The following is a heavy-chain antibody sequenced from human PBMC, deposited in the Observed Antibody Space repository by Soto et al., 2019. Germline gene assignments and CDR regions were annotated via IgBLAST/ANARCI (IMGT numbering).Heavy chain of an antibody. CDR2: ISYDGSNK. CDR1: GFTFSSYA. CDR3: ASPLGYSSGWYYFDY. D-gene: IGHD6-19*01. J-gene: IGHJ4*02. V-gene: IGHV3-30-3*01. Sequence: QVQLVESGGGVVQPGRSLRLSCAASGFTFSSYAMHWVGQAPGKRLEWVAVISYDGSNKYYADSVKGRFTISRDNSKNTLYLQMNSLRAEDTAVSYCASPLGYSSGWYYFDYWGQGTLVTVSS.